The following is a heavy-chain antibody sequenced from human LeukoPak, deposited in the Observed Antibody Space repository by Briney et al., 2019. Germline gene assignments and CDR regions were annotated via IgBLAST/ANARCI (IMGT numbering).Heavy chain of an antibody. V-gene: IGHV3-48*01. D-gene: IGHD3-22*01. J-gene: IGHJ3*01. CDR3: ARGYYENSFDV. Sequence: GGSLRLSCAASGFTFSSYSMDWVRQAPGKGLEWVSYISTDSRTIYYADSVKGRFAISRDNAKNSVYLQMNSLRAEDTAVYYCARGYYENSFDVWGQGTMVTVSS. CDR1: GFTFSSYS. CDR2: ISTDSRTI.